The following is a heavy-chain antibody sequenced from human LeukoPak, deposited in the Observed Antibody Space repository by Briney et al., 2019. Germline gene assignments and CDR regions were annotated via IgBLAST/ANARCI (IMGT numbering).Heavy chain of an antibody. CDR2: ISGSSSYI. D-gene: IGHD3-10*01. Sequence: GGSLRLSCAASGFTFSSYSMNWVRQAPGKGLEWVSSISGSSSYIYYGDSVKGRCTISRDNAKKSLYLQMNSLRAEDTAVYYCARDPYGSGTVNWFDPWGQGTLVTVSS. CDR1: GFTFSSYS. CDR3: ARDPYGSGTVNWFDP. V-gene: IGHV3-21*04. J-gene: IGHJ5*02.